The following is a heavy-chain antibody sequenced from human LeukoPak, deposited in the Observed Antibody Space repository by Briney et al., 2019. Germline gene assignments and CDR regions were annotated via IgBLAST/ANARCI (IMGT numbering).Heavy chain of an antibody. CDR2: MNPNSGNT. CDR3: ARGTYYYDSSGYRNNWFDP. CDR1: GYFFTSYD. D-gene: IGHD3-22*01. V-gene: IGHV1-8*01. J-gene: IGHJ5*02. Sequence: GASVKVSCKASGYFFTSYDINWVRQATGQGLEWMGWMNPNSGNTGYAQKFQGRVTMTRNTSISTAYMELSSLRSEDTAVYYCARGTYYYDSSGYRNNWFDPWGQGTLATVSS.